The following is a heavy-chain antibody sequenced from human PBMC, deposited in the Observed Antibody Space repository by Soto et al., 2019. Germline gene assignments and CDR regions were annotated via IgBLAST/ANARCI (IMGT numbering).Heavy chain of an antibody. D-gene: IGHD3-16*01. Sequence: GGSLRLSCAASGFTFSSYAMHWVRQAPGKGLEWVAVISYDGSNKYYADSVKGRFTISRDNSKNTLYLQMNSLRAEDTAVYYCSRSRGGSTRGDAFDIWGQGTMVTVSS. CDR3: SRSRGGSTRGDAFDI. J-gene: IGHJ3*02. CDR2: ISYDGSNK. V-gene: IGHV3-30-3*01. CDR1: GFTFSSYA.